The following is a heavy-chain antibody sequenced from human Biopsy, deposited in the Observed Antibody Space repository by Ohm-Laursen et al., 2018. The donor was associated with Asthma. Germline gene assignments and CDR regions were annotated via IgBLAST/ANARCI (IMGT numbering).Heavy chain of an antibody. CDR3: ARGDSSNWSHYYFDY. Sequence: SLRLSCSASGFAVSRDYMFWVRQAPGKGLEWVSVIYSGGTSHTADSVRVRFTISRDYSKNTLYLQMHSLRAEDTAVYYCARGDSSNWSHYYFDYWGQGTLVTVSS. V-gene: IGHV3-53*01. CDR1: GFAVSRDY. D-gene: IGHD3-22*01. CDR2: IYSGGTS. J-gene: IGHJ4*02.